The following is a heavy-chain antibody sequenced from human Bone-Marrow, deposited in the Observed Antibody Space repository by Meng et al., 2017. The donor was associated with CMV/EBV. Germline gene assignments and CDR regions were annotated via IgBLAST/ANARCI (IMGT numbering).Heavy chain of an antibody. CDR2: IIPILGIA. D-gene: IGHD3-3*01. J-gene: IGHJ6*02. V-gene: IGHV1-69*02. CDR3: ARRRGEEWSHYYYYYGMDV. Sequence: SVKVSCKASGGTFSSYTISWVRQAPGQGLEWMGRIIPILGIANYAQKFQGRVTITADKSTSTAYMELSSLRSEDTAVYYCARRRGEEWSHYYYYYGMDVWGQGTTVTVSS. CDR1: GGTFSSYT.